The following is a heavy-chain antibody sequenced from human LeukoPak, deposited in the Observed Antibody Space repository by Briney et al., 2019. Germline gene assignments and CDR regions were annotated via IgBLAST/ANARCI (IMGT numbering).Heavy chain of an antibody. CDR1: GFTFRSYW. Sequence: TGGSLRLSCAASGFTFRSYWMHWVRQAPGKGLEWVTFIQYDGSKKYYADSVKGRFTISRDNSKNTLYLEMNSLRAEDTAVYYCAKDIGSYYDYWGQGILVTVSS. CDR3: AKDIGSYYDY. J-gene: IGHJ4*02. CDR2: IQYDGSKK. D-gene: IGHD3-10*01. V-gene: IGHV3-30*02.